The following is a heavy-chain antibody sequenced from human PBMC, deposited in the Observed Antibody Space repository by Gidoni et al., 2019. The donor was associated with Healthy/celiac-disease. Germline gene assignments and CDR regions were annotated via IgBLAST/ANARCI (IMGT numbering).Heavy chain of an antibody. CDR2: ISSSSSYI. V-gene: IGHV3-21*01. J-gene: IGHJ4*02. CDR3: ARDMVPYCTNGVCYTSDY. D-gene: IGHD2-8*01. CDR1: GFTFSSYS. Sequence: EVQLVESGGGLVKPGGSLRLSCAASGFTFSSYSMNWVRQAPGKGLEWVSSISSSSSYIYYADSVKGRFTISRDNAKNSLYLQMNSLRAEDTAVYYCARDMVPYCTNGVCYTSDYWGQGTLVTVSS.